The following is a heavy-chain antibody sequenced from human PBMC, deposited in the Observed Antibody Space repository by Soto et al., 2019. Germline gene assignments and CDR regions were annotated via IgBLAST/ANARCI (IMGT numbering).Heavy chain of an antibody. Sequence: ASVKVSCKASGYTFTSYYMHWVRQAPGQGLEGMGIINPSSGSTSYAQKFQGRVTMTTDTSTNTAYMELSSLRSDDTAVYYCAAVFDFGVLMHPSYYYYGMDVWGQGTTGTGFS. V-gene: IGHV1-46*01. CDR2: INPSSGST. D-gene: IGHD3-3*01. CDR1: GYTFTSYY. J-gene: IGHJ6*02. CDR3: AAVFDFGVLMHPSYYYYGMDV.